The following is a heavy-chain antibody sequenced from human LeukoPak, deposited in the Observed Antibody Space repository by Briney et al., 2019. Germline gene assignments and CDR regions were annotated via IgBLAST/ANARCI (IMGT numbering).Heavy chain of an antibody. D-gene: IGHD5-18*01. V-gene: IGHV3-33*08. CDR3: ARDSDVDTAMVFDY. CDR1: GFTFSSYG. Sequence: PGRSLRLSCAASGFTFSSYGMHWVRQAPGKGLEWVAVIWYDGSNKYYADSVKGRFTISRDNSKNTLYLQMNSLRAEDTAVYYCARDSDVDTAMVFDYWGQGTLVTVSS. J-gene: IGHJ4*02. CDR2: IWYDGSNK.